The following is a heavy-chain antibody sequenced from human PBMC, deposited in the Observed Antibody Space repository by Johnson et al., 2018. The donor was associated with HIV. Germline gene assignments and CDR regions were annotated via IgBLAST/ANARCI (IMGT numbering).Heavy chain of an antibody. CDR1: GFTFSSYG. CDR3: AKWSIVGATFSDAFDI. CDR2: ISYDGGNK. V-gene: IGHV3-30*18. D-gene: IGHD1-26*01. Sequence: QVQLVESGGGVVQPGRSLRLSCAASGFTFSSYGMHWVRQAPGKGLEWVAVISYDGGNKYYADSVKGRFTISRDNSKNTLYLQMNSLRAEDTAVYYCAKWSIVGATFSDAFDIWGKGTMVTVSS. J-gene: IGHJ3*02.